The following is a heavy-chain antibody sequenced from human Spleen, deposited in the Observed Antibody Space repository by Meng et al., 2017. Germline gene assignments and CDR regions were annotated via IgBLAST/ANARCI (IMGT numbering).Heavy chain of an antibody. D-gene: IGHD4-11*01. V-gene: IGHV4-34*01. J-gene: IGHJ4*02. CDR3: ARGPTTMAHDFDY. Sequence: HVQLQQWGPRPLKPSETPPLTCAVYGGSFSGYYWSWIRQPPGKGLEWIGEINHSGSTNYNPSLESRATISVDTSQNNLSLKLSSVTAADSAVYYCARGPTTMAHDFDYWGQGTLVTVSS. CDR1: GGSFSGYY. CDR2: INHSGST.